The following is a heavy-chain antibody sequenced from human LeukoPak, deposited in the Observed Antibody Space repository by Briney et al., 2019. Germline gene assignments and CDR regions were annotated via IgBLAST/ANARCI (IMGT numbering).Heavy chain of an antibody. CDR2: ISSSSSYI. J-gene: IGHJ4*02. V-gene: IGHV3-21*01. CDR3: ARHYYYDSSGYYNPFDY. D-gene: IGHD3-22*01. Sequence: HPGGSLRLSCAASGFTFSSYSMNWVRQAPGKGLEWVSSISSSSSYIYYADSVKGRFTISRDNAKNSLYLQMNSLRAEDTAVYYCARHYYYDSSGYYNPFDYWGQGTLVTVSP. CDR1: GFTFSSYS.